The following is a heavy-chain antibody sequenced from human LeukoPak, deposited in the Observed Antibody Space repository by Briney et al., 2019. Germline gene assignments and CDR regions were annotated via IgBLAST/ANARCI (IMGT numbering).Heavy chain of an antibody. CDR1: GFTVSSNY. J-gene: IGHJ4*02. D-gene: IGHD6-19*01. Sequence: GGSLRLSCAASGFTVSSNYMSWVRQAPGKGLEWVSSISSSSYIYYADSVKGRFTISRDNAKNSLYLQMNSLRAEDTAVYYCATAYRDSSGWVYWGQGTLVTVSS. CDR3: ATAYRDSSGWVY. V-gene: IGHV3-69-1*01. CDR2: ISSSSYI.